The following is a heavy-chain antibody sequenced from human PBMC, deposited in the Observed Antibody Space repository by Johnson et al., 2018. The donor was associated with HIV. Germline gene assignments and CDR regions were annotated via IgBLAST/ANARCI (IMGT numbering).Heavy chain of an antibody. D-gene: IGHD6-13*01. J-gene: IGHJ3*02. Sequence: QVQLVESGGGVVQPGRSLRLSCAASGFTFSSYGMHWVRQAPGKGLEWVAVIWYDGSKNNYADSVRGRFTISRDNSKTTLHLQMNSLRVEDTAVYYCAKCIWGSSLIDAFDIWGQGTTVTVSS. V-gene: IGHV3-33*06. CDR3: AKCIWGSSLIDAFDI. CDR2: IWYDGSKN. CDR1: GFTFSSYG.